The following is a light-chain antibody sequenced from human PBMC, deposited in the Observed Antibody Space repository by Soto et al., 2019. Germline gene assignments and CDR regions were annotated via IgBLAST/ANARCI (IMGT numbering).Light chain of an antibody. CDR1: SSDVGSYNL. J-gene: IGLJ1*01. V-gene: IGLV2-23*02. CDR3: CSYAGSSTYV. CDR2: EVS. Sequence: QSVLTQPASVSGSPGQSITISCTGTSSDVGSYNLVSWYQQHPGKAPKLMIYEVSKRPSGVSNRFSGSKSGNTASLTISGLQAGDEADYYCCSYAGSSTYVFGNGTKVTVL.